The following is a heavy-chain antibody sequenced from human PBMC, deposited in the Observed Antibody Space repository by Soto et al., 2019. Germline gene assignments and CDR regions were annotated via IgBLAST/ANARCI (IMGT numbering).Heavy chain of an antibody. CDR2: INPLYDTT. CDR1: GSSDRKYA. V-gene: IGHV1-69*01. D-gene: IGHD1-1*01. Sequence: QVHLVQSGAEVKKPGASVKVSCRTSGSSDRKYAIGWVRQAPGQGLEWMGLINPLYDTTNYAQKFQGRVTITADQSTGTSYLEVSSLRSEDTAIYYCAIDVAGSRSYFDHWGQGTLVTVSS. J-gene: IGHJ4*02. CDR3: AIDVAGSRSYFDH.